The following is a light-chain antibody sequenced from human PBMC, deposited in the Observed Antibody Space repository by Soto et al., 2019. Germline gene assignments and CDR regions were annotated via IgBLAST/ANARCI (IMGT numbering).Light chain of an antibody. Sequence: EIVMTQSPATLSVSPGERATLSCRASQSVSSNLAWYQQKAGQAPRLLIYGASTRATGIPARFSGSGSGTEFTLTISSLQSEDFAVYYCQQYNNWLPMYTFGQGTKLEIK. V-gene: IGKV3-15*01. CDR2: GAS. CDR1: QSVSSN. CDR3: QQYNNWLPMYT. J-gene: IGKJ2*01.